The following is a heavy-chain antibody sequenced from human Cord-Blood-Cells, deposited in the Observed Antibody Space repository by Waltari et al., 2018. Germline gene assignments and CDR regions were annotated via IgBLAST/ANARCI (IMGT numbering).Heavy chain of an antibody. V-gene: IGHV4-34*01. CDR1: GGSFSGYY. D-gene: IGHD6-13*01. Sequence: QVQLQQWGAGLLKPSETLSLTCAVYGGSFSGYYWSWIRQPPGKGLEWIGEINHSGRTNYNPSLKRRVTISVDTSKNQFSLKLSSVTAADTAVYYCARYLDDSIAAAGTSAFDIWGQGTMVTVSS. CDR2: INHSGRT. CDR3: ARYLDDSIAAAGTSAFDI. J-gene: IGHJ3*02.